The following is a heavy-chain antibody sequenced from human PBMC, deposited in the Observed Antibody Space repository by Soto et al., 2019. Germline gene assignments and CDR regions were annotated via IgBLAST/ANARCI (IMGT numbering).Heavy chain of an antibody. D-gene: IGHD2-21*01. Sequence: QVQLVQSGAEVKKPGSSVKVSCKDSGGTFSTYSMFWVRQAPGQGLEWMGRIIPMIGVRNFAQRFQDRVTITADKSTATVHMELSSLRSEDTALYYCTIGSWSGEVFDIWGQGTMVTVSS. J-gene: IGHJ3*02. V-gene: IGHV1-69*02. CDR2: IIPMIGVR. CDR1: GGTFSTYS. CDR3: TIGSWSGEVFDI.